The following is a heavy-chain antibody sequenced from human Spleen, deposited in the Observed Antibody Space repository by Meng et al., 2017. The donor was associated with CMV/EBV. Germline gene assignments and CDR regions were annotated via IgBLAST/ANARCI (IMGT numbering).Heavy chain of an antibody. CDR3: CFGFLEWLFYYYYGMDV. CDR1: GFTFGDYA. J-gene: IGHJ6*02. CDR2: IISKAYGGTI. D-gene: IGHD3-3*01. V-gene: IGHV3-49*04. Sequence: GESLKISCTASGFTFGDYAMSWVRQAPGKGLEWVGFIISKAYGGTIEYAASVKGRVTISRDDSKSIAYLQMNSLKTEDTAVSYCCFGFLEWLFYYYYGMDVWGQGTTVTVSS.